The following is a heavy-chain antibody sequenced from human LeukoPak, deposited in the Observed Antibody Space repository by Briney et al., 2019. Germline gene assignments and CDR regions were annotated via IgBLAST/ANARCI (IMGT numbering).Heavy chain of an antibody. D-gene: IGHD4-23*01. J-gene: IGHJ4*02. CDR1: GFTFSSCG. Sequence: PGGSLRLSCAASGFTFSSCGMHWVRQAPGKGLEWVAVISYDGSNKYYADSVKGRFTISRDNSKNTLYLQMNSLRAEDTAAYYCAKVTGGNSNWGQGTLVTVSS. CDR2: ISYDGSNK. CDR3: AKVTGGNSN. V-gene: IGHV3-30*18.